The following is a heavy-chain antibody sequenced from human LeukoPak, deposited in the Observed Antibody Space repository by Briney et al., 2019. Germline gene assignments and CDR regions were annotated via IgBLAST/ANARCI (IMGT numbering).Heavy chain of an antibody. D-gene: IGHD5-18*01. V-gene: IGHV3-23*01. CDR3: AKVDTGVLRYYYFDY. J-gene: IGHJ4*02. CDR2: ISGSGGST. Sequence: PGGSLRLSCAASGFTFSSYGMSWVRQAPGKGLEWVSAISGSGGSTYYADSVKGRLTISRDNSKSTLYLQMNSLRAEDTAVYYCAKVDTGVLRYYYFDYWGQGTLVTVSS. CDR1: GFTFSSYG.